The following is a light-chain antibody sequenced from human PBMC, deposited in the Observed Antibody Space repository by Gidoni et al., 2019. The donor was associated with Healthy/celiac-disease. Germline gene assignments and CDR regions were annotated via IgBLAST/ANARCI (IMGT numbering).Light chain of an antibody. CDR3: QQYNNWSYT. Sequence: EIVMTQSPSTLSVSPGERATLSCRASMSVSINLAWYQQKPGQAPRLLIYGASTRATGIPSRFSGSGSGTEFTLTISSLQSEDFAVYYCQQYNNWSYTFGQGTKLEIK. CDR2: GAS. CDR1: MSVSIN. V-gene: IGKV3-15*01. J-gene: IGKJ2*01.